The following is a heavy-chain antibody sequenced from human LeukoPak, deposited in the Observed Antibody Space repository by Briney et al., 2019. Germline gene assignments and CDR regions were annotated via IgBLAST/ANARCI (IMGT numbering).Heavy chain of an antibody. V-gene: IGHV3-64D*06. CDR3: VEDHESSYDY. J-gene: IGHJ4*02. CDR1: GVIFNKYA. CDR2: ISINGDNT. Sequence: PGGSLRLSCSASGVIFNKYAMHWVRQAPGKGLEFVSTISINGDNTYYADSVKGRFTIFRDNSKNTLYLQMRSLRVEDTAVYYCVEDHESSYDYWGRGTLVTVSS. D-gene: IGHD3-10*01.